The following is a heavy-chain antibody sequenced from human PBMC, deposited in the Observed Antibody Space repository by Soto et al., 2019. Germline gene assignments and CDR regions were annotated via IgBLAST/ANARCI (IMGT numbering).Heavy chain of an antibody. CDR3: ARGPCSRTACLPGGEDYDS. CDR1: GGSISSGDNY. D-gene: IGHD2-2*01. V-gene: IGHV4-30-4*01. J-gene: IGHJ3*01. CDR2: IYCSGST. Sequence: PSETLSLTCTVSGGSISSGDNYWNWIRQPPGKGLEWIGYIYCSGSTYYNPSRKIRVTLSVDTSKNQFSLKLSSVTAADTAVYYCARGPCSRTACLPGGEDYDSRGQGTMVTLSS.